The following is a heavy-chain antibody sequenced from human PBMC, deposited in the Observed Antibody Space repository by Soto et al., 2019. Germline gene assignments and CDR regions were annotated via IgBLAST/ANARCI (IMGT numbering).Heavy chain of an antibody. Sequence: ASVTVSXKASGYTFTGYYMHWVRQAPGQGLEWMGWINPNSGGTNYAQKFQGRVTMTRDTSISTAYMELSRLRSDDTAVYYCARDLITILSRSEHGMDVWGQGTTVTVSS. CDR2: INPNSGGT. V-gene: IGHV1-2*02. D-gene: IGHD3-3*01. CDR3: ARDLITILSRSEHGMDV. CDR1: GYTFTGYY. J-gene: IGHJ6*02.